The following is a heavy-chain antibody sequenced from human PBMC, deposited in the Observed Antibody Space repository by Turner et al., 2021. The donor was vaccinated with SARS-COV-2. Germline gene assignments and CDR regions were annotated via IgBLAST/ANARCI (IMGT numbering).Heavy chain of an antibody. V-gene: IGHV4-39*01. Sequence: QLQLQESGPGLVKPSATLSLTCTFSGGSVDSSTYYWGWIRQPPGKGLEWLGSVLDSETTFYNPSLSSRVTISIDASRNQFSLRLASVTAADTDGYYCAGGPSAVYFDSWGLGTLVTVSS. J-gene: IGHJ4*02. CDR1: GGSVDSSTYY. D-gene: IGHD3-16*01. CDR2: VLDSETT. CDR3: AGGPSAVYFDS.